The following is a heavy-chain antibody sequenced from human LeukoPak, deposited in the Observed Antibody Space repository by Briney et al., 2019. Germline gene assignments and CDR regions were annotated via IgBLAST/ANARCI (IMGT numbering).Heavy chain of an antibody. CDR2: ISSSGSTI. Sequence: GGXLRLSCAASGFTFSDYYMSWIRQAPGKGLEWVSYISSSGSTIYYADSVKGRFTISRDNAKNSLYLQMNSLRAEDTAVYYCASLLYYDILTGYLDYWGQGTLVTVSS. CDR1: GFTFSDYY. V-gene: IGHV3-11*04. J-gene: IGHJ4*02. CDR3: ASLLYYDILTGYLDY. D-gene: IGHD3-9*01.